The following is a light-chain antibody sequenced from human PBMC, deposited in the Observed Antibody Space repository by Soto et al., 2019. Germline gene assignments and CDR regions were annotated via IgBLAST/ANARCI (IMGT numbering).Light chain of an antibody. CDR1: HNIYNY. CDR3: QHYDILPLT. CDR2: DAS. V-gene: IGKV1-33*01. J-gene: IGKJ4*01. Sequence: DIQMPQSPSSLSASVGDRVTIACQASHNIYNYLNWYHQKPGKAPKLLIFDASNLETGVPSRFSGSGSRTHFSLTINYLQPEDVGTYFCQHYDILPLTLGGGTKVDIK.